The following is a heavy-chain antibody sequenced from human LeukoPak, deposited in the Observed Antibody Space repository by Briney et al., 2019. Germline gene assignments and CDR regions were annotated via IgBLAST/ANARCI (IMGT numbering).Heavy chain of an antibody. D-gene: IGHD2-2*01. J-gene: IGHJ1*01. CDR1: GYTLTSYD. CDR2: MNPNSGNT. Sequence: ASVKVSCKASGYTLTSYDINWVRQATGQGLEWMGWMNPNSGNTGYAQKFQGRVTMTRNTSISTAYMELSSLRSEDTAVYYCASTYCSSTSCYQIPQYFQHWGQGTLVTVSS. V-gene: IGHV1-8*01. CDR3: ASTYCSSTSCYQIPQYFQH.